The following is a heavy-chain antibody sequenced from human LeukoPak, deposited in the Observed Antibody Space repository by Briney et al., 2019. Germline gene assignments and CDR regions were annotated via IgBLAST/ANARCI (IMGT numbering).Heavy chain of an antibody. J-gene: IGHJ4*02. D-gene: IGHD3-10*01. CDR3: ARTRYYYNSRSYGAPYYFDY. CDR1: GVSISSSNSY. V-gene: IGHV4-39*07. CDR2: IYYSGIT. Sequence: PSETLSLTCTVSGVSISSSNSYWGWIRQPPGKGLEWIGNIYYSGITYYNPSLKSRVTISVDTSKNQFSLKLSSVTAADTAVYYCARTRYYYNSRSYGAPYYFDYWGQGTLVTVSS.